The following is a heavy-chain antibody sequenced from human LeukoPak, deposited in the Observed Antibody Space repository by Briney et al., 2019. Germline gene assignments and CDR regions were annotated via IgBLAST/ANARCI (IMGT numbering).Heavy chain of an antibody. Sequence: GGSLRLSCAASGFTFSSYWMHWVRQAPGKGLVWVSRINSDGSSTSYADSVKGRFTISRDNAKNTLYLQMNSLRAEDTAVYYCARLADMVRAYYYYGMDVWGQGTTVTVSS. CDR3: ARLADMVRAYYYYGMDV. CDR2: INSDGSST. V-gene: IGHV3-74*01. D-gene: IGHD3-10*01. J-gene: IGHJ6*02. CDR1: GFTFSSYW.